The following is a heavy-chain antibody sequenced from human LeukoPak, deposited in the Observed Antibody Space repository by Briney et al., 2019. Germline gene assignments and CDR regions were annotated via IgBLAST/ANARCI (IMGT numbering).Heavy chain of an antibody. CDR3: ARARRGEYDSSGYCLDY. CDR1: GYTFTGYY. D-gene: IGHD3-22*01. J-gene: IGHJ4*02. CDR2: ISAYNGNT. Sequence: GASVKVSCKASGYTFTGYYMHWVRQAPGQGLEWMGWISAYNGNTNYAQKLQGRVTMTTDTSTSTAYMELRSLRSDDTAVYYCARARRGEYDSSGYCLDYWGQGTLVTVSS. V-gene: IGHV1-18*04.